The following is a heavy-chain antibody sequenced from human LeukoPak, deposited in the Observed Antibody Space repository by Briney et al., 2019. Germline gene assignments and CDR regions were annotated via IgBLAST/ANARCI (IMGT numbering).Heavy chain of an antibody. J-gene: IGHJ4*02. CDR3: ARGHWNYFYFDY. Sequence: ASVKVSCKASGGTFSSYAISWVRQAPGQGLEWMGRIIPILGIANYAQKFQGRVTITADKSTSTAYMELSSLRSEDTAVYYCARGHWNYFYFDYWGQGTLVTVSS. V-gene: IGHV1-69*04. CDR1: GGTFSSYA. D-gene: IGHD1-7*01. CDR2: IIPILGIA.